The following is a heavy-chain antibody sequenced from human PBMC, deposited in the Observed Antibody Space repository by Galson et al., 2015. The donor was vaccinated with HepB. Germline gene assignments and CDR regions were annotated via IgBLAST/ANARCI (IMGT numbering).Heavy chain of an antibody. CDR3: ATRRGGSTDFKWFDY. Sequence: SETLSLTCTVSGGSISSSSYYWGWIRQPPGKGLEWIGSIYYDGNIYYNPSLKSRVTISVDTSKYQFSLKLSSVTAAETAVYYCATRRGGSTDFKWFDYWGQGTLVTVSS. D-gene: IGHD3-10*01. V-gene: IGHV4-39*01. CDR1: GGSISSSSYY. J-gene: IGHJ4*02. CDR2: IYYDGNI.